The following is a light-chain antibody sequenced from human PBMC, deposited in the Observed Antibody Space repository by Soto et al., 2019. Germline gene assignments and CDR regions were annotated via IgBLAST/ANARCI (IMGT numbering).Light chain of an antibody. Sequence: QAVVTQSSSASASLGSSVKLTCTLSSGHSGYTIAWHQQQPGKAPRYLMKLEGSGNYNKGSGLPDRFSGSSSGADRFLTISDLQSEDEADYYCETWDTNTWVFGGGTKVTVL. CDR3: ETWDTNTWV. J-gene: IGLJ3*02. CDR1: SGHSGYT. V-gene: IGLV4-60*03. CDR2: LEGSGNY.